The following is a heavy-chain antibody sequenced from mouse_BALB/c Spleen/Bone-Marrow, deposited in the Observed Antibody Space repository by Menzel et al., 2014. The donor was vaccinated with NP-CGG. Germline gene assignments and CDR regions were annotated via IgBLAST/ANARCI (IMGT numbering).Heavy chain of an antibody. V-gene: IGHV1-82*01. CDR3: ARSDGYRTMDY. J-gene: IGHJ4*01. D-gene: IGHD2-3*01. Sequence: QVQLKQSGPELVKPGASVKISCKASGYAFSSSWMNWVKQRPGQGLEWIGRIYPGDGDTNYNGKFKGKATLTADKSSSTAYMQLSSLTSVDSAVYFCARSDGYRTMDYWGQGTSVTVSP. CDR1: GYAFSSSW. CDR2: IYPGDGDT.